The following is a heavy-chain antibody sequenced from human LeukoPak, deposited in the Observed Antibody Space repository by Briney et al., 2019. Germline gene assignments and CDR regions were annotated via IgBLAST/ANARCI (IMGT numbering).Heavy chain of an antibody. CDR1: GGSISSYY. D-gene: IGHD2-2*01. J-gene: IGHJ6*03. CDR3: ARAHLVPAAMQYYYYYYYMDV. V-gene: IGHV4-59*01. CDR2: IYNSGST. Sequence: PSETLSLTCTVSGGSISSYYWSWIRQPPGKGLEWIGYIYNSGSTNYNPSLKSRVTISVDTSKNQFSLKLSSVTAADTAVYYCARAHLVPAAMQYYYYYYYMDVWGKGTTVTVSS.